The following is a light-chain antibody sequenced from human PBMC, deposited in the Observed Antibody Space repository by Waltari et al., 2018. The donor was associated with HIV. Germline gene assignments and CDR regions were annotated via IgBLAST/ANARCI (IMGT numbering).Light chain of an antibody. Sequence: QSVLTQPPSASGTPGQRVTISCSGSSSNIGSKYVYWYQQLPGTAPKLLIYRHNQPPSGVPDRFSGSKSGTSASLAISGLRSEDEADYYCAAWDDSLSVVYVFGTGTKVTVL. V-gene: IGLV1-47*01. J-gene: IGLJ1*01. CDR3: AAWDDSLSVVYV. CDR1: SSNIGSKY. CDR2: RHN.